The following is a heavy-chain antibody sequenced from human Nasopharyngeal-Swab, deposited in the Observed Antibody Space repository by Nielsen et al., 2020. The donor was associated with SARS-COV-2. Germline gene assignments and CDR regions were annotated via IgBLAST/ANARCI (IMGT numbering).Heavy chain of an antibody. J-gene: IGHJ4*02. D-gene: IGHD5-18*01. Sequence: GGSLRLSCAASGFTFSSYAMSWVRQAPGKGLEWVSAISGSGGSTYYADSVKGRFTISRDNSKNTLYLQMNSLRAEGTAVYYCASAGLEGGTYSYGSWCFDYWGQGTLVTVSS. CDR2: ISGSGGST. CDR3: ASAGLEGGTYSYGSWCFDY. CDR1: GFTFSSYA. V-gene: IGHV3-23*01.